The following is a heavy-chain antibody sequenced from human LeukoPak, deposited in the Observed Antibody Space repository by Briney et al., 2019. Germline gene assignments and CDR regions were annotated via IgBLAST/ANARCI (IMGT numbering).Heavy chain of an antibody. CDR1: GFSISSYA. J-gene: IGHJ4*02. CDR3: ARDFSYGSGFDY. V-gene: IGHV3-64*01. D-gene: IGHD5-18*01. CDR2: ISNGGSI. Sequence: PGGSLRLSCAASGFSISSYALHWVRQAPGKGLQYVSGISNGGSIDYANSVKGRFTISRDNSKNTLYLQMGSLRPEDMAVYYCARDFSYGSGFDYWGQGILVPVSS.